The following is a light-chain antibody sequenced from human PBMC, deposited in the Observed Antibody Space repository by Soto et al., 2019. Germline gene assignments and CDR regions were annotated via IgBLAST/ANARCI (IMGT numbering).Light chain of an antibody. Sequence: QSALTQPPSVSGAPGQRVTISCTGSSSNIGSGYDLHWYKQLPGTAPKLLIYDDNNRPSGVPDRFSGSKSGTSASLAITGLQAEDEAEYYCHSYDSSLSGYVFGTGTKVTVL. CDR2: DDN. J-gene: IGLJ1*01. V-gene: IGLV1-40*01. CDR1: SSNIGSGYD. CDR3: HSYDSSLSGYV.